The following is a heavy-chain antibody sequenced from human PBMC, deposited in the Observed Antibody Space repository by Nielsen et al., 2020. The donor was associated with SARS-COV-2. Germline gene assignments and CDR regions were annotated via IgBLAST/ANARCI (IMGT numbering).Heavy chain of an antibody. CDR1: GGSISSSNW. CDR2: IYHSGST. V-gene: IGHV4-4*02. J-gene: IGHJ4*02. D-gene: IGHD3-10*01. CDR3: ARAHGITMVRGVISFDY. Sequence: SETLSLTCAVSGGSISSSNWWSWVRQPPGQGLEWIGEIYHSGSTNYNPSLKSRVTISVDTSKNQFSLKLSSVTAADTAVYYCARAHGITMVRGVISFDYWGQGTLVTVSS.